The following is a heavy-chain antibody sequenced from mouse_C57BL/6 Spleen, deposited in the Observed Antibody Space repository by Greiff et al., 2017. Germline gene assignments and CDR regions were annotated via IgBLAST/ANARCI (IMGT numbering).Heavy chain of an antibody. V-gene: IGHV1-54*01. CDR1: GYAFTNYL. Sequence: VQLQQSGAELVRPGTSVKVSCKASGYAFTNYLIEWVKQRPGQGLEWIGVINPGSGGTNYNEKFKGKATLTADKSSSTAYMQLSSLTSEDSAVYFCAREDFYSFDYWGQGTTLTVSS. CDR2: INPGSGGT. J-gene: IGHJ2*01. CDR3: AREDFYSFDY.